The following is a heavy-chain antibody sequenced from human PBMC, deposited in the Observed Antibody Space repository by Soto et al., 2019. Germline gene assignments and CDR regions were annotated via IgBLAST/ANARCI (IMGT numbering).Heavy chain of an antibody. CDR2: VRYTGST. J-gene: IGHJ4*02. CDR3: ARHDGNYRTVLDY. CDR1: AGSVSGYY. Sequence: QVQLQESGPGLVKPSETLSLTCTVSAGSVSGYYWCWIRQPPGKAPELIGYVRYTGSTKYNPSLNHPVPISVDVSKNQFSRSLSYVTAVDTAVYYCARHDGNYRTVLDYWGQGALVTVSS. V-gene: IGHV4-59*08. D-gene: IGHD4-17*01.